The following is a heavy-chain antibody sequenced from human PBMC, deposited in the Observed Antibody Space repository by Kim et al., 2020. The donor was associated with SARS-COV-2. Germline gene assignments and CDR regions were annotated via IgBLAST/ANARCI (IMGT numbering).Heavy chain of an antibody. V-gene: IGHV1-2*06. CDR2: INPNSGGT. Sequence: ASVKVSCKASGYTFTGYYMHWVRQAPGQGLEWMGRINPNSGGTNYAQKFQGRVTMTRDTSISTAYMELSRLRSDDTAVYYCARGASTVAVFGLATNYDDFGMDVGRQGTTVSVSS. CDR1: GYTFTGYY. CDR3: ARGASTVAVFGLATNYDDFGMDV. D-gene: IGHD5-12*01. J-gene: IGHJ6*01.